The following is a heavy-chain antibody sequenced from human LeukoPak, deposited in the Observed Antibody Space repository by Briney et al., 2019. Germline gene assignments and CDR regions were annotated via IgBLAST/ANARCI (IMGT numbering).Heavy chain of an antibody. CDR3: ARGIVATTPGWFDP. V-gene: IGHV4-61*08. J-gene: IGHJ5*02. Sequence: SQTLSLTCAVSGGSISSGGYYWSWIRQPPGKGLEWIGYIYYSGSTNYNPSLKSRVTISVDTSKNQFSLKLSSVTAADTAVYYCARGIVATTPGWFDPWGQGTLVTVSS. CDR2: IYYSGST. D-gene: IGHD5-12*01. CDR1: GGSISSGGYY.